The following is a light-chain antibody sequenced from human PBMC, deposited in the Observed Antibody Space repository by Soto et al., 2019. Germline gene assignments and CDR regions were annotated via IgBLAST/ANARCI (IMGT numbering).Light chain of an antibody. CDR1: LTISRW. CDR3: QQYNSYPGT. V-gene: IGKV1-5*03. J-gene: IGKJ1*01. Sequence: DIQMIQSPSTLSASVGDRVTITCRASLTISRWLAWYQQKTGQAPRLLVYEASSLETGVPSRFSGSGSGTEVTLTIRSLQPDDLATYYCQQYNSYPGTFGQGTRVEIK. CDR2: EAS.